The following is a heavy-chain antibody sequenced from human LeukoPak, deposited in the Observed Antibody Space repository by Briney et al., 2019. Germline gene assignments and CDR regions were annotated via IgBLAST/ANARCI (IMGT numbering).Heavy chain of an antibody. D-gene: IGHD5-12*01. Sequence: GGSLSLSCSSTGFTFSSYWVHWVRQPQGVRRVWVSRIRSDGSNISYADSVKCRFTISRDNAKNTLYLQMNSLRAEDTAVYYCARGPSGYINYWGQGTLVTVSS. J-gene: IGHJ4*02. CDR3: ARGPSGYINY. V-gene: IGHV3-74*01. CDR2: IRSDGSNI. CDR1: GFTFSSYW.